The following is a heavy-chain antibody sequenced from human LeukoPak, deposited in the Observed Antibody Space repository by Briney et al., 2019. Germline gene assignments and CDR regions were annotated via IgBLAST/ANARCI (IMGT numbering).Heavy chain of an antibody. CDR1: GFTFSNYS. CDR3: ARDLVWYGSGSHNWFDP. V-gene: IGHV3-48*04. Sequence: GGSLRLSCAASGFTFSNYSMNWVRQAPGKGLEWVSYISSSSSTIYYADSVKGRFTISRDNAKNSLYLQMNSLRAEDTAVYYCARDLVWYGSGSHNWFDPWGQGTLVTVSS. D-gene: IGHD3-10*01. CDR2: ISSSSSTI. J-gene: IGHJ5*02.